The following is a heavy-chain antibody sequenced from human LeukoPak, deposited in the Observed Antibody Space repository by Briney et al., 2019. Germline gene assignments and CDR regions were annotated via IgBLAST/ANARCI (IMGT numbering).Heavy chain of an antibody. J-gene: IGHJ4*02. CDR2: INPNSGGT. V-gene: IGHV1-2*02. CDR1: GYTFTAYY. CDR3: ARGGRYCSTTSCLGEGYYFDY. Sequence: ASVKVSCKASGYTFTAYYIHWVRQAPGPGLEWMGWINPNSGGTNYAQKFQGRVTMTRDTSISTAYMDLSRLRSDDTAVYYCARGGRYCSTTSCLGEGYYFDYWGQGTLVTVSS. D-gene: IGHD2-2*01.